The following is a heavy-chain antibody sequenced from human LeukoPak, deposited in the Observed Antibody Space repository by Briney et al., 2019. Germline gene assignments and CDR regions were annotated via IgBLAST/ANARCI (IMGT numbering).Heavy chain of an antibody. CDR1: GFTFSSYA. J-gene: IGHJ4*02. V-gene: IGHV3-30-3*01. CDR2: ISYDGSNK. D-gene: IGHD1-1*01. CDR3: ARARENGYFDY. Sequence: PRRSLRLSCAASGFTFSSYAMHWVRQAPGKGLEWVAVISYDGSNKYYADSVKGRFTISRDNSKNTLYLQMNSLRAEDTAVYYCARARENGYFDYWGQGTLVTVSS.